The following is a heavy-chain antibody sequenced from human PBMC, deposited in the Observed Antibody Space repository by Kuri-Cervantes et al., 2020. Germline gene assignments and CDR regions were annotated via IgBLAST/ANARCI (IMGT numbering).Heavy chain of an antibody. CDR3: ARSGLTYYGSGNDAFDI. CDR1: GGSISSGSYY. J-gene: IGHJ3*02. D-gene: IGHD3-10*01. Sequence: GSLRLSCIVSGGSISSGSYYWSWIRQSAGKGLEWIGYIYYSGSTNYNPSLKSRVTISVDTSKNQFSLKLSSVTAADTAVYYCARSGLTYYGSGNDAFDIWGQGTMVTVSS. CDR2: IYYSGST. V-gene: IGHV4-61*10.